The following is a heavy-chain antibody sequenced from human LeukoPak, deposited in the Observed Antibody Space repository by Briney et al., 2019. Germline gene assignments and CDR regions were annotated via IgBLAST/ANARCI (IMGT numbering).Heavy chain of an antibody. D-gene: IGHD4-17*01. CDR1: GYTFTSYG. CDR2: ISAYNGNT. CDR3: ARDPFDYGDYLTNYYYYGMDV. J-gene: IGHJ6*02. V-gene: IGHV1-18*01. Sequence: ASVKVSCKASGYTFTSYGISWMRQALGQGLAWMGWISAYNGNTNYAQKLQGRVTMTTDTSTSTAYMELRSLRSDDTAVYYCARDPFDYGDYLTNYYYYGMDVWGQGTTVTVSS.